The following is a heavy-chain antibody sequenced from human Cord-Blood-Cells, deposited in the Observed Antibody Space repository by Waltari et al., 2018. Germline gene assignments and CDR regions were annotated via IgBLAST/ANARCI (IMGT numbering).Heavy chain of an antibody. Sequence: EVQLVESGGGLVQPGGSLRPSCAASGFTFSSYWRSWVRQAPGKGLGWVANIKQGGSEKYYVDSVKGRFTISRDNAKNSLYLQMNSLRAEDTAVYYCARESDYWGQGTLVTVSS. CDR2: IKQGGSEK. CDR1: GFTFSSYW. V-gene: IGHV3-7*01. CDR3: ARESDY. J-gene: IGHJ4*02.